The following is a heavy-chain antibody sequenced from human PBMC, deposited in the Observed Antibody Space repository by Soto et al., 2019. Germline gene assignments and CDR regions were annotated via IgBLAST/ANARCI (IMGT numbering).Heavy chain of an antibody. CDR3: ARSAKYNWVGNAFDI. D-gene: IGHD1-20*01. J-gene: IGHJ3*02. Sequence: GGSLRLSCAASGFPFSSYWMSWVRQAPGKGLEWVANIKQDGSEKYYVDSVKGRFTISRDNAKNSLYLQMNSLRAEDTAVYYCARSAKYNWVGNAFDIWGQGTMVTVSS. CDR2: IKQDGSEK. CDR1: GFPFSSYW. V-gene: IGHV3-7*01.